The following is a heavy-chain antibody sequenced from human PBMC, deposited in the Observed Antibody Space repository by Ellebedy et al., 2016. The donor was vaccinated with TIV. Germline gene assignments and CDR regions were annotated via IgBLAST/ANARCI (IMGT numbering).Heavy chain of an antibody. Sequence: MPSETLSLTCTVSGGSISSSSYYWGWIRQPPGKGLEWIGSLYYSGNTYYNPSLKSRVTISVDTSKNQFSLKLSSVTAADTAVYYCAREAVPRRIYYFDYWGQGTLVTASS. J-gene: IGHJ4*02. CDR2: LYYSGNT. V-gene: IGHV4-39*02. CDR3: AREAVPRRIYYFDY. D-gene: IGHD2/OR15-2a*01. CDR1: GGSISSSSYY.